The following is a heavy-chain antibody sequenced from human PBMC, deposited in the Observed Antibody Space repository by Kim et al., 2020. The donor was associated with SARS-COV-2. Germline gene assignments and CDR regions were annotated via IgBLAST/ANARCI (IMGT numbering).Heavy chain of an antibody. CDR1: GGSFSGYY. CDR2: INHSGST. D-gene: IGHD1-7*01. V-gene: IGHV4-34*01. J-gene: IGHJ4*02. CDR3: ASGYWNYGGGFDY. Sequence: SETLSLTCAVYGGSFSGYYWSWIRQPPGKGLEWIGEINHSGSTNYNPSLKSRVTISVDTSKNQFSLKLSSVTAADTAVYYCASGYWNYGGGFDYWGQGTLVTVSS.